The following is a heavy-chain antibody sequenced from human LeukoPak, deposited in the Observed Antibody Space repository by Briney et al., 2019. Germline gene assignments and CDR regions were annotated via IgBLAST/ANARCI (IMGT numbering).Heavy chain of an antibody. CDR2: ISGSGGST. V-gene: IGHV3-23*01. J-gene: IGHJ6*03. CDR1: GFTFSSYA. D-gene: IGHD1-26*01. Sequence: GSLRLSCAASGFTFSSYAMSWVRQAPGKGLEWVSAISGSGGSTYYADSVKGRFTISRDNSKNTLYLQMNSLRAEDTAVYYCARGCSGSYFYYYYYMDVWGKGTTVTVSS. CDR3: ARGCSGSYFYYYYYMDV.